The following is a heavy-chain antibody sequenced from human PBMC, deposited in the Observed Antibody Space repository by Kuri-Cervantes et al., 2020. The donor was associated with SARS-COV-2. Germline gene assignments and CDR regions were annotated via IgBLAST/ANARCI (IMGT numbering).Heavy chain of an antibody. CDR1: GGTFSSYT. CDR2: FDPEDGET. Sequence: ASVKVSCKASGGTFSSYTISWVRQAPGKGLEWMGGFDPEDGETIYAQKFQGRVTMTEDTSTDTAYMELSSLRSEDTAVYYCATAYRGLGDWYFDLWGRGTLVTVSS. J-gene: IGHJ2*01. CDR3: ATAYRGLGDWYFDL. V-gene: IGHV1-24*01. D-gene: IGHD1-14*01.